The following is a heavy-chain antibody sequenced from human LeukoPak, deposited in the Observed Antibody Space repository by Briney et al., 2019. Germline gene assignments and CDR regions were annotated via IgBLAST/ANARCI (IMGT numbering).Heavy chain of an antibody. CDR2: IWYDGSNK. CDR3: ARLWFGEDY. J-gene: IGHJ4*02. V-gene: IGHV3-33*01. D-gene: IGHD3-10*01. CDR1: GFTFSSYG. Sequence: GGSLRLSCAASGFTFSSYGMHWVRQAPGKGLEWVAVIWYDGSNKYYADSVKGRFTISRDNAKNTLYLQMNSLGAEDTAVYHCARLWFGEDYWGQGTLVTVSS.